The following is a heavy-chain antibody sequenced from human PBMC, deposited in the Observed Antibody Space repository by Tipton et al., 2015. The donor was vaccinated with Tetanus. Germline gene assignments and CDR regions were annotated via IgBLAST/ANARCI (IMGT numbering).Heavy chain of an antibody. V-gene: IGHV4-61*01. CDR3: EGDDYYETSLRDYYGEEV. D-gene: IGHD3-16*01. CDR2: IYYTGAT. J-gene: IGHJ6*02. Sequence: TLSLTCTAFGGSVSSGSYYWAWLRQTPGRGLEWIGHIYYTGATSYNSSLQSRVTLSIDTSKNQFSLKMTSVTAADTAVYFCEGDDYYETSLRDYYGEEVWGQGTTVTVSS. CDR1: GGSVSSGSYY.